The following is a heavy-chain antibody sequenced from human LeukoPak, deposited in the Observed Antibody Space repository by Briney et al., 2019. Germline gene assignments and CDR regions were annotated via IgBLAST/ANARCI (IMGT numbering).Heavy chain of an antibody. CDR1: GFTFSSDE. CDR3: AKPRSGYDWGNFDY. Sequence: GGSLRLSCAASGFTFSSDEMNWVRQAPGKGLEWVAVISRDGLDTYYADSVKGRFTISRDNSKNTLYLQMNSLRAEDTAVYYCAKPRSGYDWGNFDYWGQGTLVTVSS. D-gene: IGHD5-12*01. V-gene: IGHV3-30*18. J-gene: IGHJ4*02. CDR2: ISRDGLDT.